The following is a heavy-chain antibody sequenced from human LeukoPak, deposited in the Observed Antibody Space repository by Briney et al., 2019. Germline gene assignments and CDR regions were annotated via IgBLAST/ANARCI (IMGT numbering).Heavy chain of an antibody. D-gene: IGHD3-9*01. CDR1: GFTFSNYA. J-gene: IGHJ4*02. CDR3: ARRGDYDVLTGYYVSDY. Sequence: GGSLRLSCAAYGFTFSNYAMSWVRQAPGKGLEWVSAITGSGGNTYYADSVKGRFTISRDNSKNTVFLQMNSLRAEDTAVYYCARRGDYDVLTGYYVSDYWGQGTLVTVSS. CDR2: ITGSGGNT. V-gene: IGHV3-23*01.